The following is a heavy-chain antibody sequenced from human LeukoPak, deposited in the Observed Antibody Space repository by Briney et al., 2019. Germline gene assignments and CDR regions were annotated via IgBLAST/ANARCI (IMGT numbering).Heavy chain of an antibody. D-gene: IGHD6-19*01. CDR3: ARGGSGWLRPFFDY. CDR1: GGSITSYF. V-gene: IGHV4-59*01. CDR2: IYNNGNT. Sequence: SETLSLTCTVSGGSITSYFWSWIRQPPGKGLEWIGYIYNNGNTNYNPSLKSRVTISVDTSKNQFSLKLSSVTAADTAVYYCARGGSGWLRPFFDYWGQGTLVTVSS. J-gene: IGHJ4*02.